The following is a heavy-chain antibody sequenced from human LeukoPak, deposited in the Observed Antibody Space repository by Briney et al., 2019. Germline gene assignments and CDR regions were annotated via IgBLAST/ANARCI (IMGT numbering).Heavy chain of an antibody. J-gene: IGHJ4*02. Sequence: SETLSLTCAVYGGSFSGYYWSWIRQPPGKGLEWIGEINHSGSTNYNPSLKSRVTISVDTSKNQFSLRLTSVTAADTAVYYCARTPGAFDFWGQGTLVTVSS. CDR1: GGSFSGYY. D-gene: IGHD2-15*01. CDR3: ARTPGAFDF. CDR2: INHSGST. V-gene: IGHV4-34*01.